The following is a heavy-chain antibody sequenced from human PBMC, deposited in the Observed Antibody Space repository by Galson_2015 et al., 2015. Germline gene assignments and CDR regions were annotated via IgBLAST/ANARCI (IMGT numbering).Heavy chain of an antibody. CDR3: ARAGYYYDSSPFDY. J-gene: IGHJ4*02. Sequence: SLRLSCAASGFTVSSNYMSWVRQAPGKGLEWVSVIYSGGSTYYADSVKGRFTISRDNSKNTLYLQMNSLRAEDTAVYYCARAGYYYDSSPFDYWGQGTLVTVSS. CDR2: IYSGGST. CDR1: GFTVSSNY. D-gene: IGHD3-22*01. V-gene: IGHV3-53*01.